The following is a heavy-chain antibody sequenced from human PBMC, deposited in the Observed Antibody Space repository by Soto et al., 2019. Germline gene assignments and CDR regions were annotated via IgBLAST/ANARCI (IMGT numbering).Heavy chain of an antibody. CDR2: ISAYNTNT. CDR3: ARDTPPTDY. V-gene: IGHV1-18*01. Sequence: QVQLVQSGAEVKKPGASVKVSCKTSGHTFTSYHISWVRQAPRQGLEWMGWISAYNTNTNYAQKFQGRVTMTTDTLTSAAYMELRSLRSDDTAVYYCARDTPPTDYWGQGTMVTVSS. CDR1: GHTFTSYH. J-gene: IGHJ4*02.